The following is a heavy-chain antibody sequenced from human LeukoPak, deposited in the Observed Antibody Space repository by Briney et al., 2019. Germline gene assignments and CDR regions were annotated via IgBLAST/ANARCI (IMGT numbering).Heavy chain of an antibody. Sequence: GGSLRLSCAASEFTFSRYGMNWVRQPPGKGLEWVSSISWSSTYIYYAESVKGRFTISRDNAKNSLCLQMNTLRAEDTAVYYCASGSYSFDFWGQGALVTVSS. CDR2: ISWSSTYI. D-gene: IGHD1-26*01. J-gene: IGHJ4*02. CDR1: EFTFSRYG. V-gene: IGHV3-21*06. CDR3: ASGSYSFDF.